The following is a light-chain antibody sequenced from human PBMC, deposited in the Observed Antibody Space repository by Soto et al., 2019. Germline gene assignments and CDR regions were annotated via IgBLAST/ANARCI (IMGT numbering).Light chain of an antibody. J-gene: IGKJ4*01. Sequence: DIQMTQSPSTLSASVGDGVTITCRASQSISTWLAWYQQKPGKAPKLLIYDASTRATGVPARFSGSRSGPEFTLTINSLQSEDFAIYYCQPYNIWPLTFGGGTKVESK. CDR3: QPYNIWPLT. V-gene: IGKV1-5*01. CDR2: DAS. CDR1: QSISTW.